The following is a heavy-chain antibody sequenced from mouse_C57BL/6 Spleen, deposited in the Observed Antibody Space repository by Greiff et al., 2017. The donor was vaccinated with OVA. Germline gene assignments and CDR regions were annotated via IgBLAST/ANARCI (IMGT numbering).Heavy chain of an antibody. V-gene: IGHV1-19*01. Sequence: EVKLMESGPVLVKPGASVKMSCKASGYTFTDYYMNWVKQSHGKSLEWIGVINPYNGGTSYNQKFKGKATLTVDKSSSTAYMELNSLTSEDSAVYYCARAMITTWFAYWGQGTLVTVSA. CDR3: ARAMITTWFAY. CDR1: GYTFTDYY. D-gene: IGHD2-4*01. CDR2: INPYNGGT. J-gene: IGHJ3*01.